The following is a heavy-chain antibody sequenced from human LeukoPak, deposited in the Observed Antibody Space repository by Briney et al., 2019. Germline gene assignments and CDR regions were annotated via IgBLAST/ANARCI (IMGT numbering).Heavy chain of an antibody. CDR3: AKDGTSYGYYYYYYMDV. CDR1: GFTFSSYG. Sequence: PGGSLRLSCAASGFTFSSYGMHWVRQAPGKGLEWVAFIRYDGSNKYYADSVKGRFTISRDNSKNTLYLQMNSLRAEDTAVYYCAKDGTSYGYYYYYYMDVWGKGTTVTISS. V-gene: IGHV3-30*02. D-gene: IGHD5-18*01. J-gene: IGHJ6*03. CDR2: IRYDGSNK.